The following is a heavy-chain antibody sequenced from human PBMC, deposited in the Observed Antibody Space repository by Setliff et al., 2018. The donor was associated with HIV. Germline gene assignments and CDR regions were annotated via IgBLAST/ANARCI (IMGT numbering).Heavy chain of an antibody. V-gene: IGHV2-5*02. CDR2: IYWDDDK. CDR1: GFSLTTNGVG. CDR3: ARSRRAPHYYDY. Sequence: SGPTLVNPTQTLTLTCTFSGFSLTTNGVGVTWIRQPPGKPLEWLALIYWDDDKDYSPSLRNRLTITRDTSKNQVVLTMTNVDPVDTATYYCARSRRAPHYYDYGGQGALVTVSS. J-gene: IGHJ4*02.